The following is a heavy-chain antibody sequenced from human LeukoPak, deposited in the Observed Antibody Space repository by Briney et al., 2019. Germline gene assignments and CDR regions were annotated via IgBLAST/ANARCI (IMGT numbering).Heavy chain of an antibody. D-gene: IGHD2-15*01. CDR3: ARDSRVAGDY. J-gene: IGHJ4*02. Sequence: GASVKVSCKASGYTLTDYYMHWVRQAPGQGLEWMGRINPKSGDTSFAQKFRGRVTMTRDTSVTTAYMELGRLTSDDTAIYYCARDSRVAGDYWGQGTLVTVSS. CDR1: GYTLTDYY. V-gene: IGHV1-2*06. CDR2: INPKSGDT.